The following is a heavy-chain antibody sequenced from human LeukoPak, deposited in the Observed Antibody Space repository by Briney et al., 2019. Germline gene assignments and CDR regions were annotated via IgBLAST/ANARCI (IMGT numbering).Heavy chain of an antibody. J-gene: IGHJ6*02. CDR3: AKMRGYSGYARGYYYGMDV. D-gene: IGHD5-12*01. CDR1: GFTFDDYA. V-gene: IGHV3-9*01. CDR2: ISWNSGSI. Sequence: GRSLRLSCAASGFTFDDYAMHWVRQAPGKGLEWVSGISWNSGSIGYADSVKGRFTISRDNAKNSLYLQMNSLRAEDTALYYCAKMRGYSGYARGYYYGMDVWGQGTTVTVSS.